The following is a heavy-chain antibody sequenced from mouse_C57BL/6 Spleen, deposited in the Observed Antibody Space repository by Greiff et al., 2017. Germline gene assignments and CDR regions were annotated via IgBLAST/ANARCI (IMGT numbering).Heavy chain of an antibody. CDR1: GFNIKDYY. Sequence: VQLQQSGAELVRPGASVKLSCTASGFNIKDYYMHWVKQRPEQGLEWIGRIDPEDGDTEYAPKFQGKATMTADTSSNTAYLQLSSLTSEDTAVYYCTHYYGSSYPFFAYWCQGTLVTVSA. D-gene: IGHD1-1*01. V-gene: IGHV14-1*01. CDR2: IDPEDGDT. J-gene: IGHJ3*01. CDR3: THYYGSSYPFFAY.